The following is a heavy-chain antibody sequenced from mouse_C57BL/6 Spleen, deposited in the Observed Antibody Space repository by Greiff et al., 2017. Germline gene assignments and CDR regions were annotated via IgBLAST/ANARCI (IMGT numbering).Heavy chain of an antibody. J-gene: IGHJ4*01. CDR3: ARSPYYGSPYYYAMDY. Sequence: QVQLQQSGAELVRPGSSVKLSCKASGYTFTSYWMDWVKQRPGQGLEWIGNIYPSDSETHYNQKFKDKATLTVDKSSSTAYMQLSSLTSEDSAVYYCARSPYYGSPYYYAMDYWGQGTSVTVSS. CDR2: IYPSDSET. D-gene: IGHD1-1*01. V-gene: IGHV1-61*01. CDR1: GYTFTSYW.